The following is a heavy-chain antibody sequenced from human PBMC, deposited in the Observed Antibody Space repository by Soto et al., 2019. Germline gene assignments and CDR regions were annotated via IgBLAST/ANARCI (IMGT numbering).Heavy chain of an antibody. CDR1: GGTFSSYA. CDR3: ARDLVFGVVIIGGMDV. J-gene: IGHJ6*02. V-gene: IGHV1-69*01. D-gene: IGHD3-3*01. CDR2: IIPIFGTA. Sequence: QVQLVQSGAEVKKPGSSVKVSCKASGGTFSSYAISWVRQAPGQGLEWMGGIIPIFGTANYAQKFQGRVTIPADEATSTAYMELSSLRSEDTAVYYCARDLVFGVVIIGGMDVWGQGTTVTVSS.